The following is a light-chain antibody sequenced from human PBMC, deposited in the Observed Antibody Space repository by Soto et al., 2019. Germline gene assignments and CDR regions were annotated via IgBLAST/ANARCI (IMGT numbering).Light chain of an antibody. Sequence: QPVLTQPPSVSGAPGQRVTISCTGSSSNIGAGYDVHWYQQLPGTAPKLLIYGNSNRLSGVPDRFSGSKSGTSASLAITGLQTEDEADYHCQSYDSSLRGWVFGGGTQLTVL. V-gene: IGLV1-40*01. J-gene: IGLJ3*02. CDR3: QSYDSSLRGWV. CDR1: SSNIGAGYD. CDR2: GNS.